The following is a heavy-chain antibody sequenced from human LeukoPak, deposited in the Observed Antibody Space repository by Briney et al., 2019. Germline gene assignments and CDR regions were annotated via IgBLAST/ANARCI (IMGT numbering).Heavy chain of an antibody. CDR3: ARDPNGDYIGAFDF. V-gene: IGHV3-23*01. CDR1: GFTFNNYA. CDR2: ITGGGRT. J-gene: IGHJ3*01. D-gene: IGHD4-17*01. Sequence: GGSLRLSCAASGFTFNNYAMMWARQAQGQGLEWVSAITGGGRTYYADSVKGRFTISRDNSKNTLYLQMNSLRAEDTALYFYARDPNGDYIGAFDFLGQGTVVTVSS.